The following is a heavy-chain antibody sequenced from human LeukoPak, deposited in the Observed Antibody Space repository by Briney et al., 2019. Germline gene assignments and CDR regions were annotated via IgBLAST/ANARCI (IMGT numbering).Heavy chain of an antibody. V-gene: IGHV4-31*03. J-gene: IGHJ5*02. CDR1: GGSISSGGYY. CDR2: IYYSGST. D-gene: IGHD1-26*01. CDR3: ARRLVGDKNWFDP. Sequence: SQTLSLTCTVSGGSISSGGYYWSWIRQHPGKGLEWIGYIYYSGSTYYNPSLKSRVTISVDTSKNQFSLKLSSVTDADTAVYYCARRLVGDKNWFDPWGQGTLVTVSS.